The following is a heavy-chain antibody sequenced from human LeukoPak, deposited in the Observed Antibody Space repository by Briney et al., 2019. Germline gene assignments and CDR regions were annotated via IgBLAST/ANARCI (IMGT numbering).Heavy chain of an antibody. Sequence: GGSLRLSCAASGFTFSSYSMNWVRQAPGKGLEWVSSISSSSSYIYYADSVKGRFTISRDNSRNTLYLQMNSLRAEDTAVYYCAKDQGRITMIVVAWGQGTTVTVSS. D-gene: IGHD3-22*01. CDR3: AKDQGRITMIVVA. CDR1: GFTFSSYS. CDR2: ISSSSSYI. V-gene: IGHV3-21*04. J-gene: IGHJ6*02.